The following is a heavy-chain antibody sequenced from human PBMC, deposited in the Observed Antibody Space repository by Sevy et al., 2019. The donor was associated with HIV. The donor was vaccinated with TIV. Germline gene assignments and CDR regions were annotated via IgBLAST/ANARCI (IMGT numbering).Heavy chain of an antibody. CDR3: ARYNFWSGHYDYFDY. J-gene: IGHJ4*02. D-gene: IGHD3-3*01. Sequence: SETLSLTCSVSGGSISSHYWSWIRQPAGEGLEWIGRIDTSGGTNYNPSLKTRVTMSIDTSKNQFSLRLRSVTAADTAVYYSARYNFWSGHYDYFDYWGPGALVTVSS. CDR2: IDTSGGT. V-gene: IGHV4-4*07. CDR1: GGSISSHY.